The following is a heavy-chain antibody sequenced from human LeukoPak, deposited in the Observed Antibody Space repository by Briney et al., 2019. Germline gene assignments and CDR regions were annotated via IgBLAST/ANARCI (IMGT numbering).Heavy chain of an antibody. Sequence: SETLSLTCTVSGYSISSGYYWGWIRQPPGRGLEWIGYIYYSGSTNYNPSLKSRVTISGDTSKNQFSLKLSSVAAADTAVYYCARGGYYGSGNDFRFDPWGQGTLVTVSS. CDR2: IYYSGST. CDR3: ARGGYYGSGNDFRFDP. V-gene: IGHV4-61*01. CDR1: GYSISSGYY. J-gene: IGHJ5*02. D-gene: IGHD3-10*01.